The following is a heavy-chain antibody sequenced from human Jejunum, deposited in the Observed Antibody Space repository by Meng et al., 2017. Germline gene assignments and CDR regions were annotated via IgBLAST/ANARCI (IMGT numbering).Heavy chain of an antibody. D-gene: IGHD3-3*01. CDR1: GFTFCTYG. Sequence: QVEVAGAGGGAGAPGRSRRLSGAVIGFTFCTYGMHWVRQAPGKGLEWVAVIWPDGRKEDYADSVKGRFTISRENSKNTLYLQMNTLRAEDTAVYYCARWEWQHVSFFDNWGQGTLVTVSS. J-gene: IGHJ4*02. CDR2: IWPDGRKE. V-gene: IGHV3-33*01. CDR3: ARWEWQHVSFFDN.